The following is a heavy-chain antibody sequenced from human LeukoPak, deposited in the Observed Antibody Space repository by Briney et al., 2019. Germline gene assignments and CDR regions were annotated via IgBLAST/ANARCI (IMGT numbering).Heavy chain of an antibody. CDR2: IIPILGIA. CDR3: ARGSSYYYYYMDV. D-gene: IGHD6-6*01. Sequence: SVKVSCKASGGTFSSYTISWVRQAPGQGLEWMGRIIPILGIADYAQKFQGRVTITADKSTSTAYMELSSLRSEDTAVYYCARGSSYYYYYMDVWGKGTTVTVSS. J-gene: IGHJ6*03. CDR1: GGTFSSYT. V-gene: IGHV1-69*02.